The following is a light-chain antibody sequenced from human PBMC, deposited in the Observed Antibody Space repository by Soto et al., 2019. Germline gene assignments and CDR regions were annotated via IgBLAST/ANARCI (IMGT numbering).Light chain of an antibody. V-gene: IGLV2-23*01. CDR2: EGS. CDR3: CSSASNTVV. J-gene: IGLJ2*01. CDR1: SSDVGSYSL. Sequence: QSALTQPASVSGSPGQSITVSCTGTSSDVGSYSLVSWYHQNPGKAPKLVIYEGSKRPSGVSNRLSGSKSGNTASLTISGLQDEDEGNYYCCSSASNTVVFGGGTKLTVL.